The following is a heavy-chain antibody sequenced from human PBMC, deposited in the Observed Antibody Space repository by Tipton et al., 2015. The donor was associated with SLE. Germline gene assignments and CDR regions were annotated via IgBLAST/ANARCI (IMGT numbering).Heavy chain of an antibody. CDR1: GGSISSSGYY. Sequence: LRLSCTVSGGSISSSGYYWSWIRQPPGKGLEWIGSIYYSGSTNYNPSLKSRVTISVDTSKNQFSLKLSSVTAADTAVYYCAREEKDAFDIWGQGTMVTVSS. CDR3: AREEKDAFDI. J-gene: IGHJ3*02. V-gene: IGHV4-39*07. CDR2: IYYSGST.